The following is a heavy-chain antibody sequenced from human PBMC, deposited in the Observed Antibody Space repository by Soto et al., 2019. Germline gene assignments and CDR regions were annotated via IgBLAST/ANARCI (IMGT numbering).Heavy chain of an antibody. J-gene: IGHJ6*02. Sequence: GGSLRLSCAASGFTFSTYGMHWVRQAQGKGLEWVAVIWYDGSDEYYADSEKGRFTISRDNSKNTLFLQMKSLRAEDTAVYYSALHKLAFFYYFCMAVWCQATTVTVSS. CDR3: ALHKLAFFYYFCMAV. CDR1: GFTFSTYG. V-gene: IGHV3-33*01. CDR2: IWYDGSDE.